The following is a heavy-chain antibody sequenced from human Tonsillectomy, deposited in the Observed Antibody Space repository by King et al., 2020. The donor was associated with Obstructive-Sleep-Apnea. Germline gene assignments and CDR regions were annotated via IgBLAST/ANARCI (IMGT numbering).Heavy chain of an antibody. V-gene: IGHV1-8*01. CDR2: MNPSTGNT. D-gene: IGHD3-3*01. Sequence: QLVQSGAEVKKPGASVKISCQASGYPYSSFDINWVRQAPGQGLEWMGWMNPSTGNTGPAQKFQGRVTMTSASSVSTAYMELRSLISEDTAVYYCARRFYQSGNGHESFDLWGQGTHVTVSS. CDR1: GYPYSSFD. CDR3: ARRFYQSGNGHESFDL. J-gene: IGHJ4*02.